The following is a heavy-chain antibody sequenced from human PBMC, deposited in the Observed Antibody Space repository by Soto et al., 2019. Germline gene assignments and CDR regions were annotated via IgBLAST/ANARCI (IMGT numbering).Heavy chain of an antibody. V-gene: IGHV5-10-1*01. CDR2: IDPSDSYT. D-gene: IGHD6-13*01. CDR3: ARRRVAADGTHYYYGMDV. CDR1: GYSFTSYW. J-gene: IGHJ6*02. Sequence: PXEALKISCKGCGYSFTSYWISWVRQMPGKGLEWMGRIDPSDSYTNYSPSFQGHVTISADKSISTAYLQWSSLKASDTAMYYCARRRVAADGTHYYYGMDVWGQGTTVTGSS.